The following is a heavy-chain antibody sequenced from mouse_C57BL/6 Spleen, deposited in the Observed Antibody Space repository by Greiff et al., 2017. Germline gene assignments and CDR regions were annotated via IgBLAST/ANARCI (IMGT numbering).Heavy chain of an antibody. CDR3: TTSYYYGSSYGFDY. CDR2: IDPETGGT. V-gene: IGHV1-15*01. Sequence: VQLQQSGAELVRPGASVTLSCKASGYTFTDYEMHWVKQTPVHGLEWIGAIDPETGGTAYNQKFKGKAILTADKSSSTAYMELRSLTSEDSAVYYCTTSYYYGSSYGFDYWGQGTTLTVSS. CDR1: GYTFTDYE. D-gene: IGHD1-1*01. J-gene: IGHJ2*01.